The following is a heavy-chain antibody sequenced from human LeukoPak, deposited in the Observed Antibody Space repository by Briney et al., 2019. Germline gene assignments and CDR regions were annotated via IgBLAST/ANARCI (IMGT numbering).Heavy chain of an antibody. D-gene: IGHD5-18*01. V-gene: IGHV4-39*02. CDR1: GFTFSSYA. J-gene: IGHJ5*02. CDR2: IYYSGNT. CDR3: AREVGTERWFDP. Sequence: GSLRLSCAASGFTFSSYAMSWIRQPPGKGLEWIGSIYYSGNTYYNPSLKSRVTISVDTSKNQFSLKLSSVTAADTAVYHCAREVGTERWFDPWGQGTRVTVSS.